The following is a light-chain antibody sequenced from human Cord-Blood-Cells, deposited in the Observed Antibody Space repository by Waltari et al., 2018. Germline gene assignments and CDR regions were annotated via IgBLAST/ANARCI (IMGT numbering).Light chain of an antibody. CDR1: SSDGGGYHY. Sequence: QSALTQPPPASGSPGQSVTISCTGTSSDGGGYHYVSWYQQHPGNAPKLMIYEVSKRPSGVPDRFSGSKSGNTASLTVSGLQAEDEADYYCSSYAGSNNFVVFGGGTKLTVL. J-gene: IGLJ2*01. CDR3: SSYAGSNNFVV. CDR2: EVS. V-gene: IGLV2-8*01.